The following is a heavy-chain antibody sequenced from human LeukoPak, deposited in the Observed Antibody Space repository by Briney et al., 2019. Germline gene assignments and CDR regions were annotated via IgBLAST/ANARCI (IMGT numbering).Heavy chain of an antibody. CDR2: ISSSGGNT. CDR1: GFTFSFYA. V-gene: IGHV3-23*01. CDR3: AKPWGEFFFDY. D-gene: IGHD7-27*01. J-gene: IGHJ4*02. Sequence: GGSLRLSCAASGFTFSFYAMSWVRQAPGKGLEWVLGISSSGGNTYYADSVKGRFTISRDNSKNTLYLQMNNLRAEDTAVYFCAKPWGEFFFDYWGQGTLVTVSS.